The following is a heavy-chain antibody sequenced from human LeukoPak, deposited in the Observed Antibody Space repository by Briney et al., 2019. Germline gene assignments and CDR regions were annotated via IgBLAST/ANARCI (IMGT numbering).Heavy chain of an antibody. CDR1: GFTFRTSS. D-gene: IGHD1-1*01. CDR2: ISSTGSAT. V-gene: IGHV3-23*01. Sequence: PGGSLRLSCAASGFTFRTSSMAWFRQTPGAGLEWVSSISSTGSATYYTDSVKGRFAVSRDNSQNTLYPQMNSLRVEDTAIYYCTKYIQNVLAVFDPWGQGTLVTVSS. J-gene: IGHJ5*02. CDR3: TKYIQNVLAVFDP.